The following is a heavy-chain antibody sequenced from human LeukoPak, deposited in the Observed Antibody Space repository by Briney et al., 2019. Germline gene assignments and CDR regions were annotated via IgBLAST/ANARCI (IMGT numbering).Heavy chain of an antibody. J-gene: IGHJ4*02. CDR3: ARTLDDGTLDY. CDR1: GGSISSSSYY. D-gene: IGHD1-1*01. V-gene: IGHV4-39*07. Sequence: SETLSLTCTVSGGSISSSSYYWGWIRQPPGKGLEWIGSIYYSGSTYYNPSLKSRVTISVDTSKNQFSLKLSSVTAADTAVYYCARTLDDGTLDYWGQGTLVTVSS. CDR2: IYYSGST.